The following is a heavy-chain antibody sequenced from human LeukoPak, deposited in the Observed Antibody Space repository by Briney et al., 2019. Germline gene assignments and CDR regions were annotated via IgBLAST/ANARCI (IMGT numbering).Heavy chain of an antibody. CDR3: ARIGYLLDY. Sequence: PSETLSLTCAVYGGSFSGYYWSWIRQPPGKGLEWIGEINHSGSTNYNPSLKSRVTISVDTSKNQFSLKLSSVTAADTAAYYCARIGYLLDYWGQGTLVTVSS. CDR2: INHSGST. D-gene: IGHD6-13*01. CDR1: GGSFSGYY. J-gene: IGHJ4*02. V-gene: IGHV4-34*01.